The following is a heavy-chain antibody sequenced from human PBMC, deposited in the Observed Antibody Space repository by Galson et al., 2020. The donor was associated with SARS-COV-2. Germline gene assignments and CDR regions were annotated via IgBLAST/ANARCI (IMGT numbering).Heavy chain of an antibody. Sequence: GGSLRLSCVASGFSFIRFNMNWVRQAPGKGLEWVSYISSSSNTKYYADSVKGRFTISRDNARNSVFLQMSSLRSEDTAVYYCARDPYSGDALDHDHWGQGTLVTVSS. CDR1: GFSFIRFN. J-gene: IGHJ4*02. CDR3: ARDPYSGDALDHDH. CDR2: ISSSSNTK. D-gene: IGHD5-12*01. V-gene: IGHV3-48*01.